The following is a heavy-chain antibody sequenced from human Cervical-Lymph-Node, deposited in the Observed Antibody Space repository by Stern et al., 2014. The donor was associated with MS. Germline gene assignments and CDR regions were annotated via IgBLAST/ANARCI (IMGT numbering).Heavy chain of an antibody. CDR3: AQEHYGGNFDS. Sequence: MQLVESGAEVKKPGSSVKVSCKASGDTFSRNAMSWVRQAPGQGLERMGAIVPVFDKATYAQQFQGRVTITADESTSTAYLELRSLRSQDTAVYYCAQEHYGGNFDSWGQGTRVTVSS. CDR2: IVPVFDKA. CDR1: GDTFSRNA. V-gene: IGHV1-69*01. D-gene: IGHD4-23*01. J-gene: IGHJ4*02.